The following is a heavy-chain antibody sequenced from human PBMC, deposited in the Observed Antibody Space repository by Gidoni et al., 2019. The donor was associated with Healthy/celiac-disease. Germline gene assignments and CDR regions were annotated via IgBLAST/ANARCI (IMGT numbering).Heavy chain of an antibody. CDR3: ARGLRGYSYGSGDY. D-gene: IGHD5-18*01. J-gene: IGHJ4*02. V-gene: IGHV4-31*03. CDR1: AGSISSGGYY. CDR2: IYYSGST. Sequence: QVHLQASGPGLVKPSQTLSLTCPFSAGSISSGGYYWSWIRQHPGKGLEWIGYIYYSGSTYYNPSLKSRVTRSVDTSKNQFSLKLSSVTAADTAVYYCARGLRGYSYGSGDYWGQGTLVTVSS.